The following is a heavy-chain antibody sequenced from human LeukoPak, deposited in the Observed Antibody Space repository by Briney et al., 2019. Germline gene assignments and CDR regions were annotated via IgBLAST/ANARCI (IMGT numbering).Heavy chain of an antibody. Sequence: WGSLRLSCAVSGFTFSGYAMSWVRQAPGKGLEWVSAMSANGGSTYYVDSVRGRFTISRDNSKNTLYLQMHSLRAEDTAVYYCAKVGDYSNYYDYWGQGTLVTVSS. CDR2: MSANGGST. CDR1: GFTFSGYA. D-gene: IGHD4-11*01. CDR3: AKVGDYSNYYDY. J-gene: IGHJ4*02. V-gene: IGHV3-23*01.